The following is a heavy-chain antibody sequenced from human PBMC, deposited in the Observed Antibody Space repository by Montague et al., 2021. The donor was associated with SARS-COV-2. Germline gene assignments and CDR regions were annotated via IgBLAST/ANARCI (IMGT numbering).Heavy chain of an antibody. CDR1: GGSIRNYY. V-gene: IGHV4-59*08. CDR2: IYDSGNV. Sequence: SETLSLTCAVSGGSIRNYYWSWIRQPPGRGLERIAYIYDSGNVDYNPSLKSRVTILVDTSKNQFSLKLSSVTAADTAVYYCAARTDYYYYSLDVWGQGTTATVS. D-gene: IGHD1-14*01. CDR3: AARTDYYYYSLDV. J-gene: IGHJ6*02.